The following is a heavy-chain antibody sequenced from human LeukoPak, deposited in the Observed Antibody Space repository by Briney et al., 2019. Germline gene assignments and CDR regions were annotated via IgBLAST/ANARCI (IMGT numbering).Heavy chain of an antibody. J-gene: IGHJ6*03. CDR3: AREQVGDSSGYYHYYYYMDV. CDR2: INPHSGGT. D-gene: IGHD3-22*01. Sequence: GASVKVSCKASGYTFTSYGISWVRQAPGQGLEWMGWINPHSGGTNYAQKFQGGVTMTRDTSITTAYMELSSLRSDDTAVYYCAREQVGDSSGYYHYYYYMDVWGKGTTVTISS. CDR1: GYTFTSYG. V-gene: IGHV1-2*02.